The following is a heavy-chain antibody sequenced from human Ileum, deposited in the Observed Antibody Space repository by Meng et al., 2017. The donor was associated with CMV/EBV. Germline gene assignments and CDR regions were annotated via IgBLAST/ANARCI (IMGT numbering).Heavy chain of an antibody. Sequence: QVQPVQFGAEGKKPGASVKVSCKGSGYSRTELPMHWVRQAPGKGLEWMGHFDREGGETICAQNFKGRVTMTEDTSTDTAYMELKSLRSEDTAVYYCATDVVATSFDYWGQGTLVTVSS. CDR3: ATDVVATSFDY. D-gene: IGHD5-12*01. J-gene: IGHJ4*02. CDR2: FDREGGET. V-gene: IGHV1-24*01. CDR1: GYSRTELP.